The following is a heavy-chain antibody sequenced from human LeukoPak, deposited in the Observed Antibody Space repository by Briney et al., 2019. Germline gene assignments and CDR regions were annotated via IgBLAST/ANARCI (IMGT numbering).Heavy chain of an antibody. CDR1: GGSISSSSYY. CDR3: ARHTRITMIVVVPRGYGMDV. V-gene: IGHV4-39*01. CDR2: IYYRGST. Sequence: PSETLSLTCTVSGGSISSSSYYWGWIRQPPGKGLEWIGSIYYRGSTYYNPSLKSRVTISVDTSKNQFSLKLSSVTAADTAVYYCARHTRITMIVVVPRGYGMDVWGQGTTVTVSS. J-gene: IGHJ6*02. D-gene: IGHD3-22*01.